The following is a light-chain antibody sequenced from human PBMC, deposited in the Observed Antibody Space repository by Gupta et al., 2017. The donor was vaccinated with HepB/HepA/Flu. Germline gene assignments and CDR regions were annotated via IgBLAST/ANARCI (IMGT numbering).Light chain of an antibody. J-gene: IGLJ1*01. CDR1: SSNVGRDN. V-gene: IGLV1-47*02. CDR2: NDD. CDR3: EAWDNSLSGEV. Sequence: QSVLTQPPSASGTPGQRVTISCSGSSSNVGRDNVYWYQQLPGQAPKLLIYNDDQRPSGVPDRFSGSKSGTTASLTISGLQAEDEADYYCEAWDNSLSGEVFGTGTWLTVL.